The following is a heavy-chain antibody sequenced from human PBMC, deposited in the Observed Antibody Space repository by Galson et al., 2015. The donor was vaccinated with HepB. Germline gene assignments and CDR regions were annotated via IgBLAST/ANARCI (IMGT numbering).Heavy chain of an antibody. J-gene: IGHJ5*01. CDR2: ISYDGKNA. CDR1: GFTFTDHA. CDR3: GRDLTGDFDILTGLSDS. D-gene: IGHD3-9*01. Sequence: SLRLSCAASGFTFTDHAFHWVRQAPGKGLEWVAVISYDGKNAYYTDSVKGRFTISRDTSERTVSLQMKSLESDDTAVYYCGRDLTGDFDILTGLSDSWGPGTPVTVSS. V-gene: IGHV3-30*04.